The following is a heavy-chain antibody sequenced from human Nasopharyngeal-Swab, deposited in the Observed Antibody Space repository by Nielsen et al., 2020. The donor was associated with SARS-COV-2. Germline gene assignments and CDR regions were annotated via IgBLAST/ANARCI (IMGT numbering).Heavy chain of an antibody. CDR2: IWYDGSNK. J-gene: IGHJ6*02. Sequence: GESLKISCAASGFTFSSYGVHWVRQAPGKGLEWVAVIWYDGSNKYYADSVKGRFTISRDNSKNTLYLQMNSLRAEDTAVYYCARLYGSGSYYSPNYYYYGMDVWGQGTTVTVSS. V-gene: IGHV3-33*01. D-gene: IGHD3-10*01. CDR1: GFTFSSYG. CDR3: ARLYGSGSYYSPNYYYYGMDV.